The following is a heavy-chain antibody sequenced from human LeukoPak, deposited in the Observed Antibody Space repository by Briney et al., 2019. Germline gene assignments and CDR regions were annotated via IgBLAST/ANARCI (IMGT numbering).Heavy chain of an antibody. D-gene: IGHD5-18*01. Sequence: PGGSLRLSCAASGFTFSSYSMNWVRQAPGKGLEWVSSISSSSSYIYYADSVKGRFTISRDNSKNTLYLQMNSLRAEDTAVYYCARGYSYGTSRYYYGMDVWGQGTTVTVSS. CDR1: GFTFSSYS. J-gene: IGHJ6*02. CDR3: ARGYSYGTSRYYYGMDV. V-gene: IGHV3-21*01. CDR2: ISSSSSYI.